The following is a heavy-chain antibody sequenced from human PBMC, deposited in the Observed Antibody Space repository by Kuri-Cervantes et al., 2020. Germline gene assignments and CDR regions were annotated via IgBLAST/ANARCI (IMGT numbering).Heavy chain of an antibody. Sequence: GGSLRLSCAASGFTFKNYWMHWVRQAPGKGLVWVSRINTDGSSTSHADSVKGRFTISRDNAKNTLYLQMNSLRAEDTAVYYCAFGGYCTSTSCYPSLYMDVWGKGTTVTVSS. CDR1: GFTFKNYW. V-gene: IGHV3-74*01. D-gene: IGHD2-2*01. J-gene: IGHJ6*03. CDR3: AFGGYCTSTSCYPSLYMDV. CDR2: INTDGSST.